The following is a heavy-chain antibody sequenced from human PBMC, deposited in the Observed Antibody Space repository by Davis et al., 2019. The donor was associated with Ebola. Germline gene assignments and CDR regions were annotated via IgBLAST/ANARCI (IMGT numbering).Heavy chain of an antibody. CDR3: ARVVLPDYYYGMDV. V-gene: IGHV1-18*01. Sequence: ASVKVSCKASGYTFTSYGISWVRQAPGQGLEWMGWISAYNSNTNYAQKLQGRVTMTTDTSTSTAYMELRSLRSDDTAVYYCARVVLPDYYYGMDVWGQGTTVTVSS. CDR2: ISAYNSNT. J-gene: IGHJ6*02. CDR1: GYTFTSYG. D-gene: IGHD2-15*01.